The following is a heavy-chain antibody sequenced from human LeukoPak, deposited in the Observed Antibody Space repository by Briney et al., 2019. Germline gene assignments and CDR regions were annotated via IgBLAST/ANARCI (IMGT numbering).Heavy chain of an antibody. CDR3: AKGIFGVIHNGIDV. CDR2: INAAGDDM. Sequence: HPGGSLRLSCVASGFTFPTYSMPWVRQAPGKGLDWVSSINAAGDDMYYADSVKGRFSISRDNLKNTLYLQMYSLRAEDRAIYYCAKGIFGVIHNGIDVWGQGTAVTVSS. J-gene: IGHJ6*02. CDR1: GFTFPTYS. V-gene: IGHV3-23*01. D-gene: IGHD3-3*01.